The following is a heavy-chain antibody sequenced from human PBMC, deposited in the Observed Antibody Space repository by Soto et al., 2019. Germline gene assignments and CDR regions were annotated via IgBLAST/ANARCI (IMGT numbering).Heavy chain of an antibody. V-gene: IGHV1-18*01. J-gene: IGHJ4*02. D-gene: IGHD4-4*01. Sequence: GASVKVSCKASGYTFTSYGISWVRQAPGQGLEWMGWISAYNGNTNYAQKLQGRVTMTTDTSTSTAYMELRSLRSDDTAVYYCARTEPTPSTFDEYSNFKTPDYWGQGTLVTVSS. CDR1: GYTFTSYG. CDR2: ISAYNGNT. CDR3: ARTEPTPSTFDEYSNFKTPDY.